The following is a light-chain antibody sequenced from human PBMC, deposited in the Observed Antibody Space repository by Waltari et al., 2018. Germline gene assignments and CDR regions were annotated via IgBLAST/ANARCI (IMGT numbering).Light chain of an antibody. V-gene: IGLV3-1*01. CDR3: QAWHSNTGV. CDR1: RLGDQY. CDR2: QDT. Sequence: SYELTQPPSVSVSPGQTAIITCSGHRLGDQYASWYRQRPGQSPVLLIYQDTERPSGIPERFSGSNSGNTATLTISGTQPMDDGDYFCQAWHSNTGVFGTGTKVTVL. J-gene: IGLJ1*01.